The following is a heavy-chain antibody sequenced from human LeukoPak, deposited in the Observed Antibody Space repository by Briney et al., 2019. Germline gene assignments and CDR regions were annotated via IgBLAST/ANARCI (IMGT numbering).Heavy chain of an antibody. CDR1: GVTFSGYS. D-gene: IGHD1-26*01. Sequence: SVKVSCKASGVTFSGYSITGVRQAPGQGLEWMGRIIPILGIASYAQKFQGRVTITADKSTSTAYMELSSLRSEDTAVYYCVREKVGDVCDYWGQGTLVTVSS. V-gene: IGHV1-69*04. J-gene: IGHJ4*02. CDR2: IIPILGIA. CDR3: VREKVGDVCDY.